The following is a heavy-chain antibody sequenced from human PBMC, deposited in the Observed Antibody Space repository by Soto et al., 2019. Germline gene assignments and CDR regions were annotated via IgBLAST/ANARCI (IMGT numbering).Heavy chain of an antibody. V-gene: IGHV3-74*01. D-gene: IGHD2-2*02. J-gene: IGHJ6*02. CDR3: ARDGGFHRLPVSIRDGYYYYGMDV. CDR1: GFIFSNCW. Sequence: PGGSLRLSCVASGFIFSNCWMSWVRQAPGMGLVWVSHTNSDGSYATYADSVKGRFTISRDNAKNTLYLQMNSLRSADTAVYYCARDGGFHRLPVSIRDGYYYYGMDVWGQGTTVTVSS. CDR2: TNSDGSYA.